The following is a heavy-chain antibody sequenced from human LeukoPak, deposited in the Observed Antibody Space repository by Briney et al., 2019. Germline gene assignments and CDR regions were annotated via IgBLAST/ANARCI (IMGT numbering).Heavy chain of an antibody. CDR1: GFTFSSYA. J-gene: IGHJ3*02. CDR2: ISYDGSNK. CDR3: ARGGYDDAFDI. D-gene: IGHD5-12*01. Sequence: GGSLRLSCAASGFTFSSYAMHWVRQAPGKGLEWVAVISYDGSNKYYADSVEGRFTISRDNSKNTLYLQMNGLRAEDTAVYYCARGGYDDAFDIWGQGTMVTVSS. V-gene: IGHV3-30-3*01.